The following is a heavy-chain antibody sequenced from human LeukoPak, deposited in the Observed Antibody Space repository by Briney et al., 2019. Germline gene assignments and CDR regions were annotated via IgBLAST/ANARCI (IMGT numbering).Heavy chain of an antibody. CDR1: GYTFTGYY. V-gene: IGHV1-2*02. CDR3: ASVSAVAINDFDY. CDR2: INPNSGGT. J-gene: IGHJ4*02. Sequence: ASVKVSCKASGYTFTGYYMHWVRQAPGQGLEWMGWINPNSGGTNYAQKFQGRVTMTRDTSISTAYMGLSRLRSDDTAVYYCASVSAVAINDFDYWGQGTLVTVSS. D-gene: IGHD6-19*01.